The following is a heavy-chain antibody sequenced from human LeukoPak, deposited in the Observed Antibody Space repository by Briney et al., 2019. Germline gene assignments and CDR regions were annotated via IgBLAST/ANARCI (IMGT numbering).Heavy chain of an antibody. CDR2: INPSVGST. V-gene: IGHV1-46*01. J-gene: IGHJ4*02. Sequence: ASVKVSCKASGYPFTSYFMHWARQAPGQGLEWMGIINPSVGSTIYAQKFQGRVTMTRDTSTSTVHMELSSLRSEDTAVYYCARELPSGYYFDYWGQGTLVTVSS. D-gene: IGHD3-10*01. CDR1: GYPFTSYF. CDR3: ARELPSGYYFDY.